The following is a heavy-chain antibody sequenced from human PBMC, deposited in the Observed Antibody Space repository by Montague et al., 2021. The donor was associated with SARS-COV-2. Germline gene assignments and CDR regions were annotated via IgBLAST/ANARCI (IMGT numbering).Heavy chain of an antibody. D-gene: IGHD5-18*01. V-gene: IGHV2-5*01. CDR2: IYXXDYK. CDR1: GFSPSTSGVG. J-gene: IGHJ4*02. CDR3: AHKSAMFTASYFDY. Sequence: PTQTLTLTCTFSGFSPSTSGVGVGWIRQPPGKALEWLALIYXXDYKRYSPSLKSRLTITKDTSKNQVVHTMTNMDPVDTATYYCAHKSAMFTASYFDYWGQGTLVTVSS.